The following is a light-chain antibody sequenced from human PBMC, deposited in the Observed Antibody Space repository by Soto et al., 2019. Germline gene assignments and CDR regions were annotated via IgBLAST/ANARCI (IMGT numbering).Light chain of an antibody. CDR1: QSVSSSY. Sequence: EIVLTQSPGTLSVSAGERATLSCRASQSVSSSYLAWYQQKPGQAPRLLIYEALNRATGIPARFSGSGSGTDFTLTISSLAPEDFAVYYCQQRNNWQLTFGGGTKV. V-gene: IGKV3D-20*02. CDR3: QQRNNWQLT. CDR2: EAL. J-gene: IGKJ4*02.